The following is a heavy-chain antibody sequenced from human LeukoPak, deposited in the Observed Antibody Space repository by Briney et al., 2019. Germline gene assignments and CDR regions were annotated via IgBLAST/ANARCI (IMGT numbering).Heavy chain of an antibody. V-gene: IGHV4-59*01. CDR1: GDSISTYF. CDR3: ARVVVVAAIDY. CDR2: IYYSGST. J-gene: IGHJ4*02. D-gene: IGHD2-15*01. Sequence: SETLSLTCTVSGDSISTYFWSWLRQPPGRGLEWIGYIYYSGSTNYNPSLQSRVTMSLGTSRNQFSLKLSSVTAADTAVYYCARVVVVAAIDYWGQGTLVTVSS.